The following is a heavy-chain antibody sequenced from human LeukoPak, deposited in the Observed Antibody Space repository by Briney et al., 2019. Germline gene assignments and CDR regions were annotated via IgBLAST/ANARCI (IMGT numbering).Heavy chain of an antibody. CDR1: GFTFSSYG. CDR2: ISGSGAYT. J-gene: IGHJ4*02. V-gene: IGHV3-23*01. D-gene: IGHD1-26*01. CDR3: ARRIVGATKGFDH. Sequence: GGSLRLSCAASGFTFSSYGMSWVRQAPGKGLEWASTISGSGAYTYYADSVKGRFTISRDNSKNTLYLQMNTLSAEDTAVYYCARRIVGATKGFDHWGQGTLVTVSS.